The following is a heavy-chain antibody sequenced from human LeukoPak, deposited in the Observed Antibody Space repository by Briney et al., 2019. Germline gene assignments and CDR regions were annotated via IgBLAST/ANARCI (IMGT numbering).Heavy chain of an antibody. Sequence: SETLSLTCAVSGGSISSSNWWSWVRQPPGKGLEWIGEINHSGSTNYNPSLKSRVTISEDPSKNQFSLKLRSVTAADTAVYYCAREDGTAMDNAFDIWSQGTMVTVSS. CDR1: GGSISSSNW. J-gene: IGHJ3*02. D-gene: IGHD5-18*01. V-gene: IGHV4-4*02. CDR3: AREDGTAMDNAFDI. CDR2: INHSGST.